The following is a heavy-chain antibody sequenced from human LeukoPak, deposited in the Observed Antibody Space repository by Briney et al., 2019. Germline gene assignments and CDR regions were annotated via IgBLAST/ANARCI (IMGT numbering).Heavy chain of an antibody. V-gene: IGHV3-7*01. CDR3: ARDSITMVRGVIITPYYYYYMDV. CDR1: GFTFSSYW. CDR2: IKQDGSEK. J-gene: IGHJ6*03. D-gene: IGHD3-10*01. Sequence: GGSLRLSCAASGFTFSSYWMSWVRQAPGKGLEWVANIKQDGSEKYYVDSVKGRFTISRDNAKNSLYLQMNSLRAEDTAVYYCARDSITMVRGVIITPYYYYYMDVWGKGTTVTVSS.